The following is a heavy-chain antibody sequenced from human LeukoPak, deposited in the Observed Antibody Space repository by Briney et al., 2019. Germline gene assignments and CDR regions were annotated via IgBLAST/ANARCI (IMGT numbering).Heavy chain of an antibody. D-gene: IGHD3-3*01. V-gene: IGHV4-34*01. CDR1: GGSFSGYY. J-gene: IGHJ5*02. Sequence: PSETLSLTCAVYGGSFSGYYWSWIRQPPGKGLEWVGEINHSGSTNYNPSLKSRVTISVDTSKNQFSLKLSSVTAADTAVYYCARRDYDFWSGASGWFDPWGQGTLVTVSS. CDR3: ARRDYDFWSGASGWFDP. CDR2: INHSGST.